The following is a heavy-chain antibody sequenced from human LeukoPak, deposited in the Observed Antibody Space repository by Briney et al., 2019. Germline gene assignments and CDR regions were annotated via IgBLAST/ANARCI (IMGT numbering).Heavy chain of an antibody. J-gene: IGHJ6*03. D-gene: IGHD6-19*01. CDR1: GYTFTSYG. CDR2: ISAYNGNT. V-gene: IGHV1-18*01. Sequence: ASVKVSCKASGYTFTSYGIRWVRQAPGQGLEWMGWISAYNGNTNYAQKLQGRVTMTTDTSTSTAYMELRSLRSDDTAVYHCARDPSGGEGYYYYMDVWGKGTTVTVSS. CDR3: ARDPSGGEGYYYYMDV.